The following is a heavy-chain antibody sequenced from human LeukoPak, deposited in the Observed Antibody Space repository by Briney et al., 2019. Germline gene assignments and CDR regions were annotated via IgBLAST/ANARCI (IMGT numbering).Heavy chain of an antibody. V-gene: IGHV3-30*18. D-gene: IGHD6-19*01. CDR1: GFTFSSYG. CDR3: AKVMRPVAGNDAFDI. CDR2: ISYDGSNK. Sequence: PGRSLRLSCAASGFTFSSYGMHWGRQAPGKGLEWVAVISYDGSNKYYADSVKGRFTISRDNSKNTLYLQMNSLRAEDTAVYYCAKVMRPVAGNDAFDIWGQGTMVTVSS. J-gene: IGHJ3*02.